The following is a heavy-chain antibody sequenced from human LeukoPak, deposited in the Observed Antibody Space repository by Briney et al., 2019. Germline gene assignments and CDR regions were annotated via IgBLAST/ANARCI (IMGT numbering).Heavy chain of an antibody. CDR3: AKGHVPNSSGWPYYYYYGMDV. Sequence: GGSLRLSCAASGFTFRSFAVSWVRQAPGKGLEWVSVISGSGDSTSYADSVKGRFTISRDNSKNTLYLQMNSLRAEDTAVYYCAKGHVPNSSGWPYYYYYGMDVWGQGTTVTVSS. D-gene: IGHD6-19*01. CDR1: GFTFRSFA. V-gene: IGHV3-23*01. J-gene: IGHJ6*02. CDR2: ISGSGDST.